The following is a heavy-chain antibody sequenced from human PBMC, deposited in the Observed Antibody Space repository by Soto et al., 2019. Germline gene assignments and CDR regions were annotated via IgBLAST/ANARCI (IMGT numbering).Heavy chain of an antibody. CDR3: AKDRITMIVAEYNWFDP. Sequence: QVQLVESGGGVVQPGRSLRLSCAASGFTFSSYGMHWVRQAPGKGLEWVAVISYDGSNKYYADSVKGRFTISRDNSKNXPYLQMNSLRAEDTAAYYCAKDRITMIVAEYNWFDPWGQGTLVTVSS. J-gene: IGHJ5*02. V-gene: IGHV3-30*18. CDR2: ISYDGSNK. D-gene: IGHD3-22*01. CDR1: GFTFSSYG.